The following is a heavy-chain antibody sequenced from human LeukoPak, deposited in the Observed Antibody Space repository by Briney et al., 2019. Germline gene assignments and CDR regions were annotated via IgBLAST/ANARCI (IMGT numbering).Heavy chain of an antibody. CDR3: AREDYGGPSGPNWFDP. V-gene: IGHV4-30-2*01. CDR1: GFTFSDYY. Sequence: LRLSCAASGFTFSDYYMSWIRQAPGKGLEWIGYIYHSGSTYYNPSLKSRVTISVDRSKNQFSLKLSSVTAADTAVYYCAREDYGGPSGPNWFDPWGQGTLVTVSS. CDR2: IYHSGST. J-gene: IGHJ5*02. D-gene: IGHD4-23*01.